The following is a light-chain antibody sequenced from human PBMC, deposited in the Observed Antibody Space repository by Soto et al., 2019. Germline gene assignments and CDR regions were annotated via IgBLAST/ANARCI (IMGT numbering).Light chain of an antibody. V-gene: IGKV3-20*01. CDR3: QQYGSSPPIT. CDR1: QSVSNY. J-gene: IGKJ5*01. Sequence: EIVLTQSPGTLSLSPGDRATLSCRASQSVSNYVAWYQQRPGQAPRLLIYDASNRATGIPARFSGSGSGTDFTLTISRLEPEDFAVYYCQQYGSSPPITFGQGTRLEIK. CDR2: DAS.